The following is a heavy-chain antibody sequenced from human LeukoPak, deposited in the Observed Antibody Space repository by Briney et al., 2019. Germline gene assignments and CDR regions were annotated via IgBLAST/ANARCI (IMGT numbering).Heavy chain of an antibody. CDR1: GDSITSSY. Sequence: SETLSLTCTVSGDSITSSYWNWVRQSPEKGLEWIGYIHHTGKNYYNPSLKSRITMSVDTSKSQFFLKLSSVTAADTAVYYCAKWHERLLAFDSWGQGTLVTVSS. J-gene: IGHJ4*02. CDR2: IHHTGKN. D-gene: IGHD1-1*01. CDR3: AKWHERLLAFDS. V-gene: IGHV4-59*01.